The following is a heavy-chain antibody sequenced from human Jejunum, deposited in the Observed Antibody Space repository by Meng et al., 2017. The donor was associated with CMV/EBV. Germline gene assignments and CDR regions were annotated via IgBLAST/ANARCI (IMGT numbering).Heavy chain of an antibody. Sequence: QVHLQQWGAGLLKPSETLSLTCAVSGGSFSHYYWTWIRQSPGKGLEWIGEINQSVGSNHNPSLKSRVTMSLDTSKNHFSLKLDSVTAADTAVYYCARGGGINRWFDPWGQGTLVTVSS. CDR3: ARGGGINRWFDP. V-gene: IGHV4-34*01. CDR1: GGSFSHYY. CDR2: INQSVGS. D-gene: IGHD1-14*01. J-gene: IGHJ5*02.